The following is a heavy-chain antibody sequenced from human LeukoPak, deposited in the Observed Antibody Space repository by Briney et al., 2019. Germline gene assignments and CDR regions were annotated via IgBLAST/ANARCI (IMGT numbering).Heavy chain of an antibody. Sequence: SETLSLTCTVSGGSISSSSYYWGWIRQPPGKGLEWIGEINHSGSTNYNPSLKSRVTISVDTSKNQFSLKLSSVTAADTAVYYCARDNDYVWGSYRLDAFDIWGQGTMVTVSS. V-gene: IGHV4-39*07. CDR2: INHSGST. J-gene: IGHJ3*02. D-gene: IGHD3-16*02. CDR1: GGSISSSSYY. CDR3: ARDNDYVWGSYRLDAFDI.